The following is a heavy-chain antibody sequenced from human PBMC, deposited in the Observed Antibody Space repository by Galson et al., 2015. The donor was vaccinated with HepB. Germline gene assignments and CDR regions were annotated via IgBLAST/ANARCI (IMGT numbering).Heavy chain of an antibody. D-gene: IGHD6-19*01. J-gene: IGHJ4*02. CDR3: VKEWSSGWYGFDY. CDR1: GFTFSSFA. Sequence: SLRLSCAASGFTFSSFAMHWVRQAPGKGLEYVSGVSSNGGSTYYADSVKGRFTISRDNSNNKLYLQMSSLRPEDTAVYYCVKEWSSGWYGFDYWGQGTLVTVSS. CDR2: VSSNGGST. V-gene: IGHV3-64D*06.